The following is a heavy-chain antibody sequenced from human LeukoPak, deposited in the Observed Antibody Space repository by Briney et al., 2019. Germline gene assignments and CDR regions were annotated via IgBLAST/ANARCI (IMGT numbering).Heavy chain of an antibody. J-gene: IGHJ6*02. D-gene: IGHD2-2*02. CDR1: GGSITSSIDY. CDR3: ARHQCSGTRCYNFYFYGMDV. CDR2: IYYSTST. V-gene: IGHV4-39*01. Sequence: SETLSLTCTVSGGSITSSIDYWGWVRQPPGKGLEWIATIYYSTSTQYNPSLKSRVTMSVDTSKNQFSLKLSSMTAADTAVYYCARHQCSGTRCYNFYFYGMDVWARGLRSPSP.